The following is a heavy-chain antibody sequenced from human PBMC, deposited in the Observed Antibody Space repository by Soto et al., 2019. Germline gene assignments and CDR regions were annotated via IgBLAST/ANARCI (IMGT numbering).Heavy chain of an antibody. V-gene: IGHV1-3*01. CDR2: INAGNGNT. Sequence: QVQLVQSGAEVKKPGASVKVSCKASGYTFTSYAMHWVRQAPGQRLEWMGWINAGNGNTKYSQKFQGRVTITRDTSARTAYMELSSLRSGDTAVYYCARGPGDCSSTSCYAGTLYGMDVWGQGTTVTVSS. D-gene: IGHD2-2*01. CDR1: GYTFTSYA. J-gene: IGHJ6*02. CDR3: ARGPGDCSSTSCYAGTLYGMDV.